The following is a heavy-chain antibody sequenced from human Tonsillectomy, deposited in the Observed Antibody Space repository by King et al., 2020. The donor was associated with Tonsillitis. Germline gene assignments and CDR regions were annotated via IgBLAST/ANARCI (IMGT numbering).Heavy chain of an antibody. CDR1: GFTFSNAW. D-gene: IGHD3-16*02. J-gene: IGHJ4*02. V-gene: IGHV3-15*01. CDR3: TTSLWELSLSWLGFDY. CDR2: IKSKTDGGTT. Sequence: VQLVESGGGLVKPGGSLRLSCAASGFTFSNAWMSWVRQAPGKGLEWVGRIKSKTDGGTTDYAAPVKGRFTISRDDSKNTLYLQMNSLNTEDTAVYYCTTSLWELSLSWLGFDYWGQGTLVTVSS.